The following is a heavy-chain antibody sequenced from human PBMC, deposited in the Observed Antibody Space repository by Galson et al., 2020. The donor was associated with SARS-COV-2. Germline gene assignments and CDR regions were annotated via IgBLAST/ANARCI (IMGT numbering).Heavy chain of an antibody. CDR2: ISGIERTK. V-gene: IGHV3-48*04. CDR3: ARDLGPAPVIKWYFDL. J-gene: IGHJ2*01. CDR1: GFTFGAKT. Sequence: QAGGPLKSSCTAPGFTFGAKTSIWVRRPPGKGLRRVHSISGIERTKHNADPVRARFTISRKSAKSSLYLQMNGLGVDDTAVYYCARDLGPAPVIKWYFDLWGRGALVTVSS. D-gene: IGHD2-21*01.